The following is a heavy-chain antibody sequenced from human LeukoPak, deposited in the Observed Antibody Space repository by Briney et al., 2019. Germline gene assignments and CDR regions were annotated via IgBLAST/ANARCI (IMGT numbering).Heavy chain of an antibody. CDR1: GFTFSSYA. J-gene: IGHJ4*02. CDR3: ARVHYPYSSGYYYSYFDY. V-gene: IGHV3-23*01. Sequence: GGSLRLSCAASGFTFSSYAMSWVRQAPGKGLEWVSAITGSGGGTYYADSVKGRFTISRDNAKNSLYLQMNSLRAEDTAVYYCARVHYPYSSGYYYSYFDYWGQGTLVTVSS. CDR2: ITGSGGGT. D-gene: IGHD3-22*01.